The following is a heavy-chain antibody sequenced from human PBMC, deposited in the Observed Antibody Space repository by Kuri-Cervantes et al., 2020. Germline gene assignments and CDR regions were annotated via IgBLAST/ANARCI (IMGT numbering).Heavy chain of an antibody. V-gene: IGHV3-30*03. CDR1: GFTFSSYG. Sequence: GGSLSLSCAASGFTFSSYGMHWVRQAPGKGLEWVAIISDDGTDKRYVDSVKGRFSISRDNSENTLYLQMNSLRDEDTAVYYCARAASCGSSCYIIDSWGQGTLVTVSS. CDR2: ISDDGTDK. CDR3: ARAASCGSSCYIIDS. J-gene: IGHJ4*02. D-gene: IGHD2-21*01.